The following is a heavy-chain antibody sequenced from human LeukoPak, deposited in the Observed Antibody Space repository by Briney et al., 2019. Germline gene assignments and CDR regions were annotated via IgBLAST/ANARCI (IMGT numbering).Heavy chain of an antibody. CDR3: ARDPGYGDYVGSYYYGMDV. J-gene: IGHJ6*02. CDR2: IYYSGST. CDR1: GGSITSYY. V-gene: IGHV4-59*01. D-gene: IGHD4-17*01. Sequence: AETLSLTCTVSGGSITSYYWSWIRHPPGRGLEWIGYIYYSGSTKYNPSLKSRVSISVDTSKTQFYLKLSSVTAADTAVYYCARDPGYGDYVGSYYYGMDVWGEGTTVTVS.